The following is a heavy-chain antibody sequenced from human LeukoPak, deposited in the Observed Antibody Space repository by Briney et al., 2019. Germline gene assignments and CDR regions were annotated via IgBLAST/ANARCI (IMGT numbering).Heavy chain of an antibody. Sequence: RGESLKISCKGSGYSFTSYWIGWVRQMPGKGLEWMGIIYPGDSDTRYSPSFQGQVTISADKSISAAYLQWSSLKASDTAMYYCARSIAVAGTDYGYWGQGTLVTVSS. D-gene: IGHD6-19*01. CDR2: IYPGDSDT. CDR1: GYSFTSYW. J-gene: IGHJ4*02. CDR3: ARSIAVAGTDYGY. V-gene: IGHV5-51*01.